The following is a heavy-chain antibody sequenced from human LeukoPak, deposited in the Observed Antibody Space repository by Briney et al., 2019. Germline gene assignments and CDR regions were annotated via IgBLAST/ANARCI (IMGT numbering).Heavy chain of an antibody. J-gene: IGHJ3*02. CDR1: GFTFSSYS. CDR2: ISSSSSYI. Sequence: GGSLRLSCAASGFTFSSYSMNWVRQAPGKGLEWVSSISSSSSYIYYADSVKGRFTISRDNAKNPLYLQMNSLRAEDTAVYYCARAFDYGDWYDAFDIWGQGTMVTVSS. V-gene: IGHV3-21*01. CDR3: ARAFDYGDWYDAFDI. D-gene: IGHD4-17*01.